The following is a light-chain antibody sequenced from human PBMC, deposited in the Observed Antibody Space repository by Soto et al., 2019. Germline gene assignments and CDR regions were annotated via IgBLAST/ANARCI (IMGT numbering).Light chain of an antibody. V-gene: IGKV1-5*03. Sequence: DIQMTQSPSTLSASVGDRVTITCRASQSISSWLARYQQKPGKAPKLLIYKASSLGSGVPSRFSGSGSGTEFTLTISSLQPDDFATYYCQQYNSSPWTFGQGTKVEIK. CDR2: KAS. CDR3: QQYNSSPWT. CDR1: QSISSW. J-gene: IGKJ1*01.